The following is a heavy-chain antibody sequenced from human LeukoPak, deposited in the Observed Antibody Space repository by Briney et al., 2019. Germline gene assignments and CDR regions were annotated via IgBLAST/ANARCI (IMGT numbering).Heavy chain of an antibody. D-gene: IGHD4-17*01. CDR3: ARALDYGERASAFDT. CDR1: GGTFSSYA. J-gene: IGHJ3*02. CDR2: IIPIFGTA. Sequence: GSSVKVSCKASGGTFSSYAISWVRQAPGQGLEWMGGIIPIFGTANYAQKFQGRVTITADESTSTAYMELSSLRSEDTAVYYCARALDYGERASAFDTWGQGTMVTVSS. V-gene: IGHV1-69*01.